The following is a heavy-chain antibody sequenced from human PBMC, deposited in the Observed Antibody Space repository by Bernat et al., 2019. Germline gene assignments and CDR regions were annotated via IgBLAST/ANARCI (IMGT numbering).Heavy chain of an antibody. V-gene: IGHV3-20*04. D-gene: IGHD3-9*01. Sequence: EVQLVESGGGVVRPGGSLRLSCAASGFTFDDYGMSWVRQAPGKGLEWVSGINWNGGSTGYADSVKGRFTISRDNAKNSLYLQMNSLRAEDTALYYCARVSTYYYDITYYYYMDVWGKGTTVTVSS. CDR2: INWNGGST. CDR1: GFTFDDYG. CDR3: ARVSTYYYDITYYYYMDV. J-gene: IGHJ6*03.